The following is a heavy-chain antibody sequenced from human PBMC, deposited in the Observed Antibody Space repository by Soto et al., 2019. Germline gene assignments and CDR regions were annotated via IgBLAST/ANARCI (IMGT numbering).Heavy chain of an antibody. CDR3: AREGEMATSYYFDY. V-gene: IGHV3-30-3*01. CDR2: ISYDGSNK. CDR1: GFTFSSYA. J-gene: IGHJ4*02. D-gene: IGHD5-12*01. Sequence: PGGSLRLSCAASGFTFSSYAMHWVRQAPGKGLEWVAVISYDGSNKYYADSVKGRFTISRDNSKNTLYLQMNSLRAEDTAVYYCAREGEMATSYYFDYWGQGTLVTVSS.